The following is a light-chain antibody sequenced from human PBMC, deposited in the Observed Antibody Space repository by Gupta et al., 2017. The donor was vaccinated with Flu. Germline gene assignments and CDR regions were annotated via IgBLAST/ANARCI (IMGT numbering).Light chain of an antibody. CDR2: QAS. J-gene: IGKJ1*01. Sequence: DIQMTQSPSTLSASVGDRVTISGRASQSSSNWLAWYQQKPGKAPNLVIYQASKADGRLPSMISSSGSAADMSLIISRRQPDDFAAYCCQQDDNSSNVFGQGTKVEIK. V-gene: IGKV1-5*03. CDR1: QSSSNW. CDR3: QQDDNSSNV.